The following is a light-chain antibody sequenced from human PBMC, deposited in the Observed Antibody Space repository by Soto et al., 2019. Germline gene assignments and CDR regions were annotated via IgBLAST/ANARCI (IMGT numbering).Light chain of an antibody. J-gene: IGKJ1*01. V-gene: IGKV3-20*01. CDR1: QSVSSSY. CDR2: GAS. Sequence: EIVLTQSPGTLSLSPGERATLSCRASQSVSSSYLAWYQQKPGQAPRLLIYGASSRATGIPDRFSGSGSGTDFTLTISSLQPEDFATYYCQQLNNYPRTFGQGTKV. CDR3: QQLNNYPRT.